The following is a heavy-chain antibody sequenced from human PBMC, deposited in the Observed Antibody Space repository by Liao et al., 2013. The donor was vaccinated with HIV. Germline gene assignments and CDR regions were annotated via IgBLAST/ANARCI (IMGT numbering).Heavy chain of an antibody. CDR1: GGAFSGYY. CDR3: ARGRAYDFWSGSVPTFDY. D-gene: IGHD3-3*01. CDR2: ISHSGSP. V-gene: IGHV4-34*01. Sequence: QVQLHQWGARLLKPSETLSLTCAVNGGAFSGYYWSWIRQTPGDGLEWIGEISHSGSPKYNPSLKSRVTISVDMSQTRFSLKLTSVTAADTAVYYCARGRAYDFWSGSVPTFDYWGQGTLVT. J-gene: IGHJ4*02.